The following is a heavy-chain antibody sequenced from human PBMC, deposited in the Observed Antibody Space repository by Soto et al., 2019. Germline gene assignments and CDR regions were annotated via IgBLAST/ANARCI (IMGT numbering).Heavy chain of an antibody. Sequence: QVQLQESGPGLVKPSGTLSLTCAVSGGSISSSNWWSWVRQPPGKGLEWIGEIYHSGSTNYNPSLKSRVTISVDKSKNQFSLKLSSVTAADTAVYYCARDGIAVAGTYYYYGMDVWGQGTTVTVSS. CDR2: IYHSGST. D-gene: IGHD6-19*01. CDR1: GGSISSSNW. V-gene: IGHV4-4*02. CDR3: ARDGIAVAGTYYYYGMDV. J-gene: IGHJ6*02.